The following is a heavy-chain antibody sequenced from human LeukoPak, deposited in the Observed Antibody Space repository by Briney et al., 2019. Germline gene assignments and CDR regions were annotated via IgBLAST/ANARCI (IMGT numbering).Heavy chain of an antibody. J-gene: IGHJ4*02. D-gene: IGHD4-11*01. CDR1: GFTFSRYW. Sequence: GGSLRLSCAGSGFTFSRYWMSWVRQAPGKGLEWVANIKQDGTEKYYLDSVKGRFIISRDNAKNSLYLQMNSLRVEDTAVYYCARDSDYSDYDWGQGTLVTVSS. V-gene: IGHV3-7*01. CDR3: ARDSDYSDYD. CDR2: IKQDGTEK.